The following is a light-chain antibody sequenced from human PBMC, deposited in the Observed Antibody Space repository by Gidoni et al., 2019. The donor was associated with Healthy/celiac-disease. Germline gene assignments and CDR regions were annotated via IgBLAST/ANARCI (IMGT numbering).Light chain of an antibody. V-gene: IGKV3-15*01. CDR3: QQYNNWTSLT. CDR1: QSVSSN. Sequence: EIVMTQSPATLSVSPGERATLSCRASQSVSSNLAWYQQKPGQAPRLLIYGASTRAPGIPARFSGSGSGTEVTLTISSLQSEDFAVYYCQQYNNWTSLTFGGGTKVEIK. J-gene: IGKJ4*01. CDR2: GAS.